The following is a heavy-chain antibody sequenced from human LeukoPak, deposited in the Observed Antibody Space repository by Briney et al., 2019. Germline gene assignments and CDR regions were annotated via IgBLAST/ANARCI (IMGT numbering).Heavy chain of an antibody. J-gene: IGHJ4*02. CDR3: AGAPITSPFYFDY. CDR1: GFAFDEHG. CDR2: INWSGGST. Sequence: GGSLRLSCTASGFAFDEHGMSWVRQVPGKGLEWVSGINWSGGSTGYADPLRGRFTISRDNAKNSLYLQMDSLRAEDTALYYCAGAPITSPFYFDYWGQGTLVTVSS. V-gene: IGHV3-20*04. D-gene: IGHD2-2*01.